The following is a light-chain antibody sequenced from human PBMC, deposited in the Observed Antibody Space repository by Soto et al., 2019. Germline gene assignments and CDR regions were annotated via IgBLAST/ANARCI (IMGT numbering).Light chain of an antibody. V-gene: IGLV2-8*01. CDR2: EVT. Sequence: QSALTQPPSASGSPGQSVTISCTGTSSDVGGYNYVSWYQQHPGKAPKLMIYEVTKRPSGVPDRFSGSKSGNTASLTVSGPLAEDEADYYCSSHAGINNVVFGGGTKLTVL. CDR3: SSHAGINNVV. CDR1: SSDVGGYNY. J-gene: IGLJ3*02.